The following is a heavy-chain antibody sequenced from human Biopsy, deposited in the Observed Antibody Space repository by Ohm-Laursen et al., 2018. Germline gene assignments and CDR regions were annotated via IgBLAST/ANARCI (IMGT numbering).Heavy chain of an antibody. CDR2: ISWNSVGI. Sequence: SLRLSCSASGFIFDDYAMHWVRLAPGKGLEWVSGISWNSVGIGYADSVKGRFTISRDNAKNFLYLEMNNLRPEDTALYYCAKIHCSGGSCYPNAFDMWGHGTRVTVS. D-gene: IGHD2-15*01. V-gene: IGHV3-9*01. CDR3: AKIHCSGGSCYPNAFDM. CDR1: GFIFDDYA. J-gene: IGHJ3*02.